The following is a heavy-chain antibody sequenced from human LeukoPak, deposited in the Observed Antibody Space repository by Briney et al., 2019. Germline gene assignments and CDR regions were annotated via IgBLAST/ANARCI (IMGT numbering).Heavy chain of an antibody. CDR1: GFTFDDYA. CDR2: ISWNSGSI. D-gene: IGHD6-25*01. J-gene: IGHJ4*02. Sequence: PGRSLRLSCAASGFTFDDYAMHCVRQAPGKGLEWVSGISWNSGSIDYADSVKGRFTISRDNAKNSLYLQMNSLRAEDTALYYCAKGERPASGFLDYWGEGTLVTVSS. V-gene: IGHV3-9*01. CDR3: AKGERPASGFLDY.